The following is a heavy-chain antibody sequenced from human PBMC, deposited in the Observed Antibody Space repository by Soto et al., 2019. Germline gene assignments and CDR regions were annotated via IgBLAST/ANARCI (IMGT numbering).Heavy chain of an antibody. CDR2: ISINSNYR. CDR3: VRGGGGGQFDY. V-gene: IGHV3-11*06. Sequence: QIQLVESGGGLVKPGGSLRLSCAASGFRLSDFYMSWIRQAPGKGLEWVSYISINSNYREYADSVKGRHTISRDNAKNSLYLQINSLRGEDTAVYYCVRGGGGGQFDYWGQGTLVSVSS. CDR1: GFRLSDFY. J-gene: IGHJ4*02. D-gene: IGHD2-21*01.